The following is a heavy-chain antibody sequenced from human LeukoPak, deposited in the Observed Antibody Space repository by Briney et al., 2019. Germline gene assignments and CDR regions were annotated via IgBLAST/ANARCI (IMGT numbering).Heavy chain of an antibody. CDR1: GYTFSSYG. V-gene: IGHV3-23*01. CDR2: ISGRGDST. D-gene: IGHD2-8*01. CDR3: AKHARRGPHWFDP. Sequence: GGSLRLSCAASGYTFSSYGMSWVRQAPGKGLEWVSGISGRGDSTYYADSVKGRFTISRDNSKNTLYLQMNSLRADDTAVYYCAKHARRGPHWFDPWGQGTLVTVSS. J-gene: IGHJ5*02.